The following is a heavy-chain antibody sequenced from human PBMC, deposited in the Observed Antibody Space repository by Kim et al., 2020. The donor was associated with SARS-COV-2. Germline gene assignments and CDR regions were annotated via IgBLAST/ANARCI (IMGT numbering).Heavy chain of an antibody. CDR3: ARGGGYDFWSGLNWFDP. D-gene: IGHD3-3*01. Sequence: SVKVSCKASGGTFSSYAISWVRQAPGQGLEWMGGIIPIFGTANYAQKFQGRVTITADESTSTAYMELSSLRSEDTAVYYCARGGGYDFWSGLNWFDPWGQGTLVTVSS. CDR1: GGTFSSYA. V-gene: IGHV1-69*13. CDR2: IIPIFGTA. J-gene: IGHJ5*02.